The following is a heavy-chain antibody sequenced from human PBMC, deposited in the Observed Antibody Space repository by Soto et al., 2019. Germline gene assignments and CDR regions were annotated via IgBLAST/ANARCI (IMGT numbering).Heavy chain of an antibody. CDR1: GFTFSSCA. D-gene: IGHD3-22*01. J-gene: IGHJ4*02. CDR2: ISGSGAAT. Sequence: PGGSLRLSCAASGFTFSSCAMSWVRQAPGKGLEWVSTISGSGAATYYADSVKGRFTISRDNSKNTVYLQMNSLRAEDTALYYCAKTYYYDSNSWTSFDYWGQGTLVTVSS. CDR3: AKTYYYDSNSWTSFDY. V-gene: IGHV3-23*01.